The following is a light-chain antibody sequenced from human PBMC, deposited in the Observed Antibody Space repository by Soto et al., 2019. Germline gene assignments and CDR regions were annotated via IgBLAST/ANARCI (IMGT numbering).Light chain of an antibody. V-gene: IGLV1-47*01. Sequence: QSVLTQPPSASGTPGQRVTISCSGSSSNIGSNYVYWYQQLPGTAPKLLIYRNNQRPSGVPDRFSGSKSGTSASLAISGLRSEDEADHYCAAWDDSLSGLVFGGGTKLTVL. CDR1: SSNIGSNY. CDR3: AAWDDSLSGLV. J-gene: IGLJ2*01. CDR2: RNN.